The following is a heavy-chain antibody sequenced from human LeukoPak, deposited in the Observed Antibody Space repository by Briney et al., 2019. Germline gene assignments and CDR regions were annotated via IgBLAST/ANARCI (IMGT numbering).Heavy chain of an antibody. Sequence: GGSLRLSCAASGFTFSRYWMHWVRQAPGKGLVWVSRINSDGSDISYADSVKGRFTISRDNAKNTVYLQMNSLRAEDTAVYYCARGSLGDGSLLIDYWGQGTLVTVSS. J-gene: IGHJ4*02. D-gene: IGHD1-26*01. V-gene: IGHV3-74*01. CDR3: ARGSLGDGSLLIDY. CDR2: INSDGSDI. CDR1: GFTFSRYW.